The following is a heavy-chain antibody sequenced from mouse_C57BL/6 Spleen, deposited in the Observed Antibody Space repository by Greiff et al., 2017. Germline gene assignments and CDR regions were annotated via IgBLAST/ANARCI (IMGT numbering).Heavy chain of an antibody. V-gene: IGHV1-82*01. D-gene: IGHD2-10*02. CDR1: GYAFSSSW. Sequence: QVQLQQSGPELVKPGASVKISCKASGYAFSSSWMNWVKQRPGKGLEWIGRIYPGDGDTNYNGKFKGKATLTADKSSSTAYMQLSSLTSEDSAVYFCAVYGNDGGDYWGQGTTLTVS. CDR2: IYPGDGDT. CDR3: AVYGNDGGDY. J-gene: IGHJ2*01.